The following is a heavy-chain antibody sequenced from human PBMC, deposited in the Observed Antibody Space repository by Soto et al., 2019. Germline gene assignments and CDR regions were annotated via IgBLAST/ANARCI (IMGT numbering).Heavy chain of an antibody. V-gene: IGHV1-69*06. D-gene: IGHD2-2*01. CDR1: GGTFNSYL. Sequence: SVKVSCKTSGGTFNSYLIDWVRQAPGQGLEWMGGIIPAFGTAKYAQKFQGRVTITADKSTTTAYMELRTLTSEDTAVYYCARGLDQPPVGLYYDTWGQGTLVTVSS. CDR3: ARGLDQPPVGLYYDT. CDR2: IIPAFGTA. J-gene: IGHJ4*02.